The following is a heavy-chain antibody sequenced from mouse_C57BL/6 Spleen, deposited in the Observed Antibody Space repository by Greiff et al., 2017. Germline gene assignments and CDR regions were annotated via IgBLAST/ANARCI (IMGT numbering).Heavy chain of an antibody. Sequence: EVKLMESGPGLVKPSQSLSLTCSVTGYSITSGYYWNWIRQFPGNKLEWMGNISYDGSNNYNPSLKNRISITRDTSKNQFFLKLNSVTTEDTATYYCARYGDDYDASFDYWGQGTSLTVSS. V-gene: IGHV3-6*01. CDR1: GYSITSGYY. J-gene: IGHJ2*02. CDR2: ISYDGSN. D-gene: IGHD2-4*01. CDR3: ARYGDDYDASFDY.